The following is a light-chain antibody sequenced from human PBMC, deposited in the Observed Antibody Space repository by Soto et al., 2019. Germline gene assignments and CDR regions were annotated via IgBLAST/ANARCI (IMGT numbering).Light chain of an antibody. CDR3: CSYAGRDTLGM. J-gene: IGLJ3*02. CDR2: DVT. CDR1: SSDVGGYNF. V-gene: IGLV2-11*01. Sequence: QSVLIQPRSVSGSPGQSVTISCTGTSSDVGGYNFVSWYQQHPGKVPRLMIYDVTKRPTGVPDRFSGSKSGNTASLTISGLLLEDEADYYCCSYAGRDTLGMFGGGTKVTVL.